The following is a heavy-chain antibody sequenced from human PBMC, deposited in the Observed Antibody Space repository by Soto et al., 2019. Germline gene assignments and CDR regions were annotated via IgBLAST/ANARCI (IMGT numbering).Heavy chain of an antibody. CDR3: ARGWGRIFDY. Sequence: QVQLQQWGAGLLKRSETLSLTCAVYGRSFSGYYWNWIRQPPGKGLEWIGEINHSGSTNYNPSLKSRVTISVDTSKNQFSLKLSSVTAADTAVYYCARGWGRIFDYWGQGTLVTVSS. CDR2: INHSGST. J-gene: IGHJ4*02. V-gene: IGHV4-34*01. CDR1: GRSFSGYY. D-gene: IGHD7-27*01.